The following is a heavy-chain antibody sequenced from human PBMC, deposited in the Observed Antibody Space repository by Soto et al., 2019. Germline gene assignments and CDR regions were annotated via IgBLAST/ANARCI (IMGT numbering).Heavy chain of an antibody. CDR2: INAGNGNT. J-gene: IGHJ4*02. CDR3: ARVLGSSGYYFLFDY. V-gene: IGHV1-3*01. Sequence: ASVKVSCKASGYTFTSYAMHWVRQAPGQRLEWMGWINAGNGNTKYSQKFQGRVTITRDTSASTAYMELSSLRSEDTAVYYCARVLGSSGYYFLFDYWGQGTLVTVS. CDR1: GYTFTSYA. D-gene: IGHD3-22*01.